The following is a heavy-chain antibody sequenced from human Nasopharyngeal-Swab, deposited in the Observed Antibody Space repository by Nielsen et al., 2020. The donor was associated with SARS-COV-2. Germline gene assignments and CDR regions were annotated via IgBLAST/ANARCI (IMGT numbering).Heavy chain of an antibody. CDR3: TRNHLGLGI. CDR1: GFTFSGYS. D-gene: IGHD3-16*01. Sequence: GESLKISCVASGFTFSGYSMYWVRQAPGQGLVCVSQINVDGSSINCADSVKGRFTTSRDNAKNTLYLQMNSLRAEDTAVYYCTRNHLGLGIWGQGTVVTVSS. CDR2: INVDGSSI. V-gene: IGHV3-74*01. J-gene: IGHJ3*02.